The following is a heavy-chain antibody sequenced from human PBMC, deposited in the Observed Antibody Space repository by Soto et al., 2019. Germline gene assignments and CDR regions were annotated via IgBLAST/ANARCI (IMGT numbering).Heavy chain of an antibody. D-gene: IGHD6-19*01. Sequence: GASVKVSCKASGYTFTSYGISWVRQAPGQGLEWMGWISAYNGNTNYAQKLQGRVTMTTDTSTSTAYMELRSLRSDDTAVYYCARAGYSSGWDSPIRQPFDYWGQGTLVTVSS. V-gene: IGHV1-18*01. CDR2: ISAYNGNT. CDR1: GYTFTSYG. CDR3: ARAGYSSGWDSPIRQPFDY. J-gene: IGHJ4*02.